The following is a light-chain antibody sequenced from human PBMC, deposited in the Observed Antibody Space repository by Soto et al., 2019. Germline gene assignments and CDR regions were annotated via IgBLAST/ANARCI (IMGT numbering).Light chain of an antibody. CDR2: GAS. Sequence: EIVMTQSPATLSVSPGERATLSCRASQSVSSNLAWYQQKPGQAPRLLIYGASTRATGIPARFSGSGSGTEFTLTISSLQSEDFALYYRQHYANWPTFVQGTTV. CDR1: QSVSSN. V-gene: IGKV3-15*01. J-gene: IGKJ1*01. CDR3: QHYANWPT.